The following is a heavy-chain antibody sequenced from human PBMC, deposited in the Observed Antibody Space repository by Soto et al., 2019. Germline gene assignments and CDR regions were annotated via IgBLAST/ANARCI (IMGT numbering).Heavy chain of an antibody. CDR3: AKDLTLSDYYYFGLDL. J-gene: IGHJ6*02. CDR2: INWNSDKV. V-gene: IGHV3-9*01. Sequence: SLVLSCAASGFTFGDFAMHGVRQAAGKGLEWVAGINWNSDKVDYADSVKGRFTISRDNAKNSLYLQMNSLRPEDTALYYCAKDLTLSDYYYFGLDLWGQGTTVTVSS. CDR1: GFTFGDFA. D-gene: IGHD7-27*01.